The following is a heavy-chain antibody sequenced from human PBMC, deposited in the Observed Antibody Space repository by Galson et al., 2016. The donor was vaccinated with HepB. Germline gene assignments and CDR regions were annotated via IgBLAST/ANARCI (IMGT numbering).Heavy chain of an antibody. Sequence: SLRLSCAASGFIFNSYWMNWVRQAPGKGLEWVAIIKQDGSEVYYADSVNGRFTISRDNARDSLFLHMNNVRVEDTAVYSGAGGNGWLIQDWGQGTLVTVSS. D-gene: IGHD6-19*01. V-gene: IGHV3-7*03. CDR1: GFIFNSYW. J-gene: IGHJ1*01. CDR3: AGGNGWLIQD. CDR2: IKQDGSEV.